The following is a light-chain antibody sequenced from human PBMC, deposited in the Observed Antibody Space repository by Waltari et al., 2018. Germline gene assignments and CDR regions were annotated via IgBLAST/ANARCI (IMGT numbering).Light chain of an antibody. CDR1: QSVGSNY. V-gene: IGKV3-20*01. J-gene: IGKJ2*01. Sequence: EIVLTQSPGTLSLSPGERGTLSCRASQSVGSNYVAWYQQKPGQAPRLLIYEASSRASGIPDRFKGDGSGTDFTLTISRLEPEDFAVYYCQHYGTSRTFGQGTKLEIK. CDR3: QHYGTSRT. CDR2: EAS.